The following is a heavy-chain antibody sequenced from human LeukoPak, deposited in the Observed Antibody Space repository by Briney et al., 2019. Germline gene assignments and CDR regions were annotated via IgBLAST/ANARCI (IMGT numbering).Heavy chain of an antibody. CDR2: INPRVSTT. D-gene: IGHD6-13*01. J-gene: IGHJ4*02. CDR1: GYSFTSFY. Sequence: ASVKVSCKASGYSFTSFYIHWVRQAPGQGLEWMGDINPRVSTTRYAQKFQGRVTMTRDTSTSTVYMDLSSLRYEDTAVYFCPREATSRLTPASAGKDFDYWGQGTLVTVSS. CDR3: PREATSRLTPASAGKDFDY. V-gene: IGHV1-46*01.